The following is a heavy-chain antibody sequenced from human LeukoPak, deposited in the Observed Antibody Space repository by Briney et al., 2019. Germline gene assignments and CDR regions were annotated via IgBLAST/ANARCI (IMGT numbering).Heavy chain of an antibody. CDR1: GYTFTSYD. CDR2: MNPNSGNT. Sequence: GASVKVSCKASGYTFTSYDVNWVRQATGQGLEWMGWMNPNSGNTGYAQKFQGRVTITRNTSISTAYMELSSLRSEDTAVYYCARGLRLGAAAGPLNYYYYYYMDVWGKGTTVTVSS. D-gene: IGHD6-13*01. J-gene: IGHJ6*03. CDR3: ARGLRLGAAAGPLNYYYYYYMDV. V-gene: IGHV1-8*03.